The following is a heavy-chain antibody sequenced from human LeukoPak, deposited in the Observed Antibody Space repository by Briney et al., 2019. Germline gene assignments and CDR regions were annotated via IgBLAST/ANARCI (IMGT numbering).Heavy chain of an antibody. CDR1: GYTVTSYD. V-gene: IGHV1-8*03. J-gene: IGHJ4*02. D-gene: IGHD6-6*01. CDR2: MNPNSGNT. CDR3: ARRVALHSSSPPYYFDY. Sequence: ASVKVSCKASGYTVTSYDINWVRQATGQGLEWMGWMNPNSGNTGYAQKFHGRVTITRNTSISTAYMELSSLRSEDTAVYYCARRVALHSSSPPYYFDYWGQGTLVTVSS.